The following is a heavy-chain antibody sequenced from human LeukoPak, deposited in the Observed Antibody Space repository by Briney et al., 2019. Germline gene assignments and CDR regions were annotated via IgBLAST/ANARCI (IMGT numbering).Heavy chain of an antibody. D-gene: IGHD3-22*01. CDR2: IYYSGST. Sequence: PSETLSLTCTVSGGSISSYYWSWIRQPPGKGLEWIGYIYYSGSTNYNPSLKSRVTISVDTSKNQFSPKLSSVTAADTAVYYCARAPGSSGYLTYFDYWGQGTLVTVSS. CDR3: ARAPGSSGYLTYFDY. V-gene: IGHV4-59*01. J-gene: IGHJ4*02. CDR1: GGSISSYY.